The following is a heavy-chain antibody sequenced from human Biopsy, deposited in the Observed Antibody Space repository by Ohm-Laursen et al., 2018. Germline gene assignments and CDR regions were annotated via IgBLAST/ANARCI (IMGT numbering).Heavy chain of an antibody. CDR1: RFTFSDYF. Sequence: SLRLSCTASRFTFSDYFMSWIRQAPGKGLEWIANIKEDGSLIYYLDSVKGRFTISRDNAKNSVYLQMHSLRTEDTGVYYCARDVRYLDFWGRGTLVTVSS. CDR2: IKEDGSLI. CDR3: ARDVRYLDF. J-gene: IGHJ2*01. V-gene: IGHV3-7*01.